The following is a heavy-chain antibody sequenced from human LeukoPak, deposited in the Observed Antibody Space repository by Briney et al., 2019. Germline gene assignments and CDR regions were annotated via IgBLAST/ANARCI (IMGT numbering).Heavy chain of an antibody. Sequence: GGSLRLSCVASGFPFSSYWMTWVRQAPGKGLEWVSSISSSSSYIYYADSVKGRFTISRDNAKNSLYLQMNSLRAEDTAVYYCARDRAARPLDYWGQGTLVTVSS. CDR3: ARDRAARPLDY. CDR2: ISSSSSYI. CDR1: GFPFSSYW. V-gene: IGHV3-21*01. J-gene: IGHJ4*02. D-gene: IGHD6-6*01.